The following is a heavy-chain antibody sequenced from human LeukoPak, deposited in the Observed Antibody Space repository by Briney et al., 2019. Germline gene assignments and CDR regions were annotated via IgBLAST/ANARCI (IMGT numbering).Heavy chain of an antibody. CDR2: ISGSGGYT. J-gene: IGHJ4*02. V-gene: IGHV3-23*01. D-gene: IGHD2-8*01. CDR3: AKDGQPSTRSYLCTNGICYEDY. Sequence: GGSLRLSCAASGFTFSSYAMSWVRQAPGKGLGWVSSISGSGGYTYYTDSVQGRFTISRDNSKNTLYLKMNSLRAEDTAVYYCAKDGQPSTRSYLCTNGICYEDYWGQGTLVTVSS. CDR1: GFTFSSYA.